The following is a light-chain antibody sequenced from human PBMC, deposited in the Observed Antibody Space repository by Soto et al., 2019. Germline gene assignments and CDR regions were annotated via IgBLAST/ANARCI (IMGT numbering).Light chain of an antibody. CDR3: YSYAGSSIYV. V-gene: IGLV2-23*01. J-gene: IGLJ1*01. CDR2: EDS. CDR1: TSDVGSYSL. Sequence: QSVLTQPASVSGSPGQSITMSCTGTTSDVGSYSLLSWYQQHPGKAPKLMIYEDSKRPSGVSNRFSGSKPGNTASLTISGLQAEDEADYYCYSYAGSSIYVFGTGTKVTVL.